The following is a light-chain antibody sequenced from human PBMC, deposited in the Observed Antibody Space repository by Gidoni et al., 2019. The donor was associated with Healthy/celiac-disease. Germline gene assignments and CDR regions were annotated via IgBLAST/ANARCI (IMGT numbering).Light chain of an antibody. CDR1: SSDVGSYKL. CDR2: EVS. J-gene: IGLJ2*01. CDR3: CSYSESSTLI. V-gene: IGLV2-23*02. Sequence: QSALTQPASVSGSPGQSITISCTGTSSDVGSYKLVSWYQQHPGKAPKLMIYEVSKRPSGISHRFSGSKSGNTASLTISGLQAEDEADYYCCSYSESSTLIFGGGTKLTV.